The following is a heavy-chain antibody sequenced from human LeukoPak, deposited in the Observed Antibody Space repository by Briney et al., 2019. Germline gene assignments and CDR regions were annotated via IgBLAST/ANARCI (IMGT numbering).Heavy chain of an antibody. J-gene: IGHJ3*02. CDR2: ISGSGGST. CDR3: AKGSSGSYSLDAFDI. Sequence: GGSLRLSCAASGFTFSSYAMSWVRQAPGKGLEWVSAISGSGGSTYYADSVTGRFTISRDNAKNSLYLNMNSLRTEDTALYYCAKGSSGSYSLDAFDIWGQGTMVTVSS. D-gene: IGHD1-26*01. CDR1: GFTFSSYA. V-gene: IGHV3-23*01.